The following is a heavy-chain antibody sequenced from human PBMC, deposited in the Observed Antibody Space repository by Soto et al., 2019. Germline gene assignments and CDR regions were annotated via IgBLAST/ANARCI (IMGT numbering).Heavy chain of an antibody. CDR1: GFTFSSYG. Sequence: QVQLVESGGGVVQPGRSLRLSCAASGFTFSSYGMHWVRQAPGKGLEWVAVISYDGSNKYYADSVKGRFTISRDNSKNTLYLQMNSLRAEDTAVYYCAKPTDGDYGIGDWGQGTLVTVSS. CDR3: AKPTDGDYGIGD. CDR2: ISYDGSNK. D-gene: IGHD4-17*01. J-gene: IGHJ1*01. V-gene: IGHV3-30*18.